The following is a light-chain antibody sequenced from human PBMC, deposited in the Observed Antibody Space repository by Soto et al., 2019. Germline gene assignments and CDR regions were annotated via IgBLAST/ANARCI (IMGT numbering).Light chain of an antibody. CDR1: SSNIGAGYD. J-gene: IGLJ1*01. Sequence: QSVLTQPPSVSGAPGQRVTISCTGSSSNIGAGYDVHWYQQLPGTAPKLLIYGNSNRPSGVPDRFSGSKSGTSASLAITGLQAEDEADYYCQSYDSCLIAPYVFGTGTKVTV. CDR2: GNS. V-gene: IGLV1-40*01. CDR3: QSYDSCLIAPYV.